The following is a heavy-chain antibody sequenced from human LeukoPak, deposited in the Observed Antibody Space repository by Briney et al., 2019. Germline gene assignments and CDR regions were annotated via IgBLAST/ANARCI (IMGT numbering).Heavy chain of an antibody. V-gene: IGHV3-7*05. CDR1: GFTFSSYS. CDR2: IKQDGNDI. Sequence: GGSLRLSCVASGFTFSSYSMQWVRQAPGRGLEWVANIKQDGNDIHYVDSVKGRFTISRDNAKNSLYLQMNTLRVEDTAVYYCGRGGRGDYWGQGTLVTVSS. J-gene: IGHJ4*02. CDR3: GRGGRGDY.